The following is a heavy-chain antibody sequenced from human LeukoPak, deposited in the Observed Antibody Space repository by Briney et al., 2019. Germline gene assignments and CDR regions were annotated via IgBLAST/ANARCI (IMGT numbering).Heavy chain of an antibody. V-gene: IGHV3-53*01. CDR3: ARDHDYDYVWGSYRDY. D-gene: IGHD3-16*02. CDR1: GFTVSSNY. CDR2: IYSDGSA. Sequence: GGSLRLSCAASGFTVSSNYMSWVRQAPGKGLEWVSVIYSDGSAYYADSVKGRFTISRDNAKNSLYLQMNSLRAEDTAVYYCARDHDYDYVWGSYRDYWGQGTLVTISS. J-gene: IGHJ4*02.